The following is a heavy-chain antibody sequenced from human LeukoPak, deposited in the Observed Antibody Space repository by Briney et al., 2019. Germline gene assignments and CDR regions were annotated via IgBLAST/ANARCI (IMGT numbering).Heavy chain of an antibody. V-gene: IGHV1-18*01. D-gene: IGHD7-27*01. CDR1: GYTFTSYG. Sequence: ASVKVSCKASGYTFTSYGISWVRQALGQGLEWMGWISAYNGNTNYAQKLQGRVTMTTDTSTSTAYMELRSLRSDDTAVYYCARDRGRSWGEIYYYYYYHMDVWGKGTTVTVSS. CDR3: ARDRGRSWGEIYYYYYYHMDV. J-gene: IGHJ6*03. CDR2: ISAYNGNT.